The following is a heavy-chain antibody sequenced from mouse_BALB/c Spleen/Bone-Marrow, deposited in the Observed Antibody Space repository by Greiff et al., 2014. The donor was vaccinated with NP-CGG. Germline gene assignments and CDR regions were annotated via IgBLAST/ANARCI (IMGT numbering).Heavy chain of an antibody. CDR1: GYTFTTYW. V-gene: IGHV1-7*01. CDR2: INPSTGYT. J-gene: IGHJ2*01. CDR3: ARDLDY. Sequence: VQGVESGAELAKPGASVKMSCKASGYTFTTYWMHWVKQRPGQGLEWIGYINPSTGYTEYNQKLKDKATLTADKSSSTAYMQLISLTFEDSAVYYCARDLDYWGQGTTLTVSS.